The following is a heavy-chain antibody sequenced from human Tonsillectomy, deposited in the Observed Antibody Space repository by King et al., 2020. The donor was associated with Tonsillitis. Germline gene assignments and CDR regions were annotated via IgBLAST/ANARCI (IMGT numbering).Heavy chain of an antibody. CDR2: ISGSGGRT. Sequence: QLVESGGGLVQPGGSLRLSCAASGFTFSSYAMSCVRQAPGKGLEWVSAISGSGGRTYYADSVKGRFTNPGDTSKNPLYLQMNSLRAEDTAVYYCAKGIEVAGREDAFDIWGQGTMVTVAS. V-gene: IGHV3-23*04. J-gene: IGHJ3*02. CDR3: AKGIEVAGREDAFDI. D-gene: IGHD6-19*01. CDR1: GFTFSSYA.